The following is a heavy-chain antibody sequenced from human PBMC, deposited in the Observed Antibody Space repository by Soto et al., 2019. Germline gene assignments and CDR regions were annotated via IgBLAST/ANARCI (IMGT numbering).Heavy chain of an antibody. V-gene: IGHV3-15*01. CDR2: IKSKTDGGTA. J-gene: IGHJ4*02. CDR1: GFTFDNAW. CDR3: TKDRGHMYDFDY. Sequence: EVQLVESGGGLVKPGGSLRLSCAASGFTFDNAWMSWVRQAPGKGLEWVGRIKSKTDGGTADYAAPVKGRFTISRDDSKNTLFLKMNSLKPEDTAVYYCTKDRGHMYDFDYWGQGPLVPVSS. D-gene: IGHD2-8*01.